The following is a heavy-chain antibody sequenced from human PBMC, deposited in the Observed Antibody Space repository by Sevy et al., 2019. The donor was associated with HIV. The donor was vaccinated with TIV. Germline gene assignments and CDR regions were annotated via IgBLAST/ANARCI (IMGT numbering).Heavy chain of an antibody. V-gene: IGHV1-45*02. J-gene: IGHJ3*02. Sequence: ASVKVSCKASGYTFTYRYLHWVRQAPGQALEWMGWITPFNGNTNYAQKFQDRVTITRDRSMSTAYMELSSLRSEDTAMYYCASTEGPNDAFDIWGQGTMVTVSS. CDR2: ITPFNGNT. CDR3: ASTEGPNDAFDI. D-gene: IGHD2-8*02. CDR1: GYTFTYRY.